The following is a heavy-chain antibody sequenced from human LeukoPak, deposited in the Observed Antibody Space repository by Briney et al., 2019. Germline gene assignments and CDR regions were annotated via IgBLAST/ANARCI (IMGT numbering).Heavy chain of an antibody. CDR2: IIPIFGTA. V-gene: IGHV1-69*13. CDR3: ARKSLRDGYNYLLSP. CDR1: GGTFISYA. J-gene: IGHJ5*02. D-gene: IGHD5-24*01. Sequence: ASVKVSCKASGGTFISYAISWVRQAPGQGLEWMGGIIPIFGTANYAQKFQGRVTITADESTSTAYMELSSLRSEDTAVYYCARKSLRDGYNYLLSPWGQGTLVTVSS.